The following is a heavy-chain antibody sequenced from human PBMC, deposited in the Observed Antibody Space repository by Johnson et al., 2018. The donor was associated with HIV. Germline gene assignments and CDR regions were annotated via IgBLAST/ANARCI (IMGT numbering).Heavy chain of an antibody. Sequence: QVQLVESGGDLVQPGGSLRLSCVGSGFTFSTNWMHWVRQAPGTGLEYVSAISSNGGSTDYADSVKGRFTISRDNSKNTLYLQMNRLRAEDTAVYYCARPSVITTLTTTPWAFDIWGQGTMVTVSS. V-gene: IGHV3-64*04. J-gene: IGHJ3*02. CDR1: GFTFSTNW. CDR2: ISSNGGST. CDR3: ARPSVITTLTTTPWAFDI. D-gene: IGHD4-17*01.